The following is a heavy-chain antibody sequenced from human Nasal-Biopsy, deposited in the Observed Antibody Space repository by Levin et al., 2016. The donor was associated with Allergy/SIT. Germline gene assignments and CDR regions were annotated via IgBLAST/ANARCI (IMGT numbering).Heavy chain of an antibody. CDR3: ARNTYYYGSGDY. J-gene: IGHJ4*02. Sequence: GSLRLSCALYGGSFSAYYWSWIRQSPGKGLEWIGEINHSGGTDYNPSLKSRVTMSLDTSKNQFSLRLSSVTAADTAVYYCARNTYYYGSGDYWGQGTLVTVSS. CDR2: INHSGGT. D-gene: IGHD3-10*01. CDR1: GGSFSAYY. V-gene: IGHV4-34*01.